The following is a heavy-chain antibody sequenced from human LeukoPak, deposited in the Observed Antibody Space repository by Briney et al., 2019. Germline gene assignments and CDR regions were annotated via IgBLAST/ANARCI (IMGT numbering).Heavy chain of an antibody. CDR1: GGSIDIYY. V-gene: IGHV4-59*01. J-gene: IGHJ4*02. CDR3: ARCRVSGDFGRCDY. CDR2: IFYGGST. Sequence: SETLSLTCTVSGGSIDIYYWSWIRQSPGKGLEWIGYIFYGGSTNYNPSLKSRVTISVDTSKNQFSLKLNSVTAADTAFYYCARCRVSGDFGRCDYWGQGTLVTVSS. D-gene: IGHD4-17*01.